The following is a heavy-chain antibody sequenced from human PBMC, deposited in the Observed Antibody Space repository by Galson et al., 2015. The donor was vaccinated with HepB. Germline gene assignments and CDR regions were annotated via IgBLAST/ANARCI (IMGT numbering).Heavy chain of an antibody. V-gene: IGHV3-33*08. D-gene: IGHD2-15*01. CDR1: GFTFSSYG. CDR3: ARDATEVRVFDY. J-gene: IGHJ4*02. CDR2: IWYDGSNK. Sequence: SLRLSCAASGFTFSSYGMHWVRQAPGKGLEWVAVIWYDGSNKYYADSVKGRFTISRDNSKNTLYLQMNSLRAEDTAVYYCARDATEVRVFDYWGQGTLVTVSS.